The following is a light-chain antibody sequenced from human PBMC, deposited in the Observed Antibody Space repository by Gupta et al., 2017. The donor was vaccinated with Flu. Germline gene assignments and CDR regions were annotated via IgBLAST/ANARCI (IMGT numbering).Light chain of an antibody. CDR1: KLGDKY. Sequence: YELTQPPSVSVSPGQTASITCSGNKLGDKYASWYQQKPGQPPVMVIYEDNKRPSGIPDRFFGSNSGNTATLTISGTQAVDEADYYCLAWDSNTLFVVGSGTKVTVL. V-gene: IGLV3-1*01. J-gene: IGLJ1*01. CDR3: LAWDSNTLFV. CDR2: EDN.